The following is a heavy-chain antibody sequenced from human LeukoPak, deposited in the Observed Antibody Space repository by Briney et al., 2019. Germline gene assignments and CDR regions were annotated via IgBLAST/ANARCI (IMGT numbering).Heavy chain of an antibody. J-gene: IGHJ4*02. CDR2: IRPDGTKK. CDR3: VKDNPVLHY. Sequence: PGGSLRLSCTTSGLTFNTCGMHWVRQAPGRGLEWLTLIRPDGTKKFYSDSVKGRFTVSRDNSKNMLYLEMSSLRSEDTAVYYCVKDNPVLHYWGQGILVTVSS. CDR1: GLTFNTCG. V-gene: IGHV3-30*02.